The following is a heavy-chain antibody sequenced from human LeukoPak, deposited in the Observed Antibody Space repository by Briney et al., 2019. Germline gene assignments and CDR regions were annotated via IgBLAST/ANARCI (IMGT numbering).Heavy chain of an antibody. CDR2: INPSGGST. D-gene: IGHD1-26*01. V-gene: IGHV1-46*01. J-gene: IGHJ4*02. CDR1: GYTFTSYD. Sequence: ASVKVSCKASGYTFTSYDINWVRQAPGQGLEWMGIINPSGGSTSYAQKFQGRVTMTRDTSTSTVYMELSSLRSEDTAVYYCARDQVGATDYDLDYWGQGTPVTVSS. CDR3: ARDQVGATDYDLDY.